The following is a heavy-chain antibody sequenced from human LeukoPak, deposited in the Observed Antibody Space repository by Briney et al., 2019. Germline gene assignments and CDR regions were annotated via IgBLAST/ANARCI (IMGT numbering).Heavy chain of an antibody. V-gene: IGHV3-23*01. Sequence: PGGSLRLSCAASGFTFSSYAMSWVRQAPGKGLEWVSAISGSGGSTYYADSVKGRFTISRDNSKNTLYLQMNSLRAEDTAVYYCAKDFSTIFGVAPFDYWDQGTLVTVSS. CDR2: ISGSGGST. CDR1: GFTFSSYA. D-gene: IGHD3-3*01. CDR3: AKDFSTIFGVAPFDY. J-gene: IGHJ4*02.